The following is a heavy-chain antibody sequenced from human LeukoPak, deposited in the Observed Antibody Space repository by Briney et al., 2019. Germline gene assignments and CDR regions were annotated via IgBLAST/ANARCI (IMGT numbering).Heavy chain of an antibody. J-gene: IGHJ4*02. CDR3: ASTFSGWPYYFDY. CDR2: INHSGST. D-gene: IGHD6-19*01. Sequence: PSETLSLTCAVYGGSFSGYYWSWIRQPPGKGLEWIGEINHSGSTNYNPSLKSRVTISVDTSKNQFSLKLSSVTAADTAVYYCASTFSGWPYYFDYWGQGTLVTVSS. V-gene: IGHV4-34*01. CDR1: GGSFSGYY.